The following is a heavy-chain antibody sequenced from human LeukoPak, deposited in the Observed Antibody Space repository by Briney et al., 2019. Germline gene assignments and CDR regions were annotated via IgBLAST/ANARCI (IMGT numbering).Heavy chain of an antibody. CDR3: ARLEGVVVQPEPSGREYFQH. V-gene: IGHV1-2*02. CDR2: INPDTGGT. J-gene: IGHJ1*01. CDR1: GYTFIGFY. D-gene: IGHD1-14*01. Sequence: ASVKVSCKASGYTFIGFYMHWVRQAPGQGLEWMGWINPDTGGTNYAQKFQGRVTLTRDTSISTAYMELSRLESDDTAVFYCARLEGVVVQPEPSGREYFQHWGQGTLVTVSS.